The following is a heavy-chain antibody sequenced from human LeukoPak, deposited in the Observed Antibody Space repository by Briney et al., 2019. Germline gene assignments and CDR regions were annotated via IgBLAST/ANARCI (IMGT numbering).Heavy chain of an antibody. CDR1: GDSVSSNSVT. V-gene: IGHV6-1*01. Sequence: SQTLSLTCAISGDSVSSNSVTWNWIRQSPSRGLEWLGRTYYRSTWYNDYAVSVRGRITVNPDTPKNQFPLHLNSVTPEDTAVYYCARGGVTVIVVAIWGQGTLVTVSS. J-gene: IGHJ4*02. CDR2: TYYRSTWYN. D-gene: IGHD3-22*01. CDR3: ARGGVTVIVVAI.